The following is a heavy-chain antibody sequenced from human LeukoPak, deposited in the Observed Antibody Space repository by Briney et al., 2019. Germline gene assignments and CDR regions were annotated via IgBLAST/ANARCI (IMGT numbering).Heavy chain of an antibody. J-gene: IGHJ4*02. CDR2: INPSGSFT. D-gene: IGHD6-19*01. Sequence: GGSLRLSCAASGFTFSSNWMHWVRQVPGKGLVWVSLINPSGSFTTYADSVKGRFTISRDNAKNRLYMQMNSLRVEDTAVYYCAKERELQWLVFDYWGQGTLVTVSS. V-gene: IGHV3-74*01. CDR3: AKERELQWLVFDY. CDR1: GFTFSSNW.